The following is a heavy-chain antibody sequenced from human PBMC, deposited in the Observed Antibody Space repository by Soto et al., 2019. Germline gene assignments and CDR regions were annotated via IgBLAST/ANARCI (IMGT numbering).Heavy chain of an antibody. D-gene: IGHD3-10*01. J-gene: IGHJ4*02. CDR2: IYHSGST. Sequence: KTSETLSLTCAVSGGSISSSNWWSWVRQPPGKGLEWIGEIYHSGSTDYNPSLKSRVTISVDKSKNQFSLKLRSVTAADTAVYYCARDEGSGVFDYWGQGTLVTVSS. V-gene: IGHV4-4*02. CDR3: ARDEGSGVFDY. CDR1: GGSISSSNW.